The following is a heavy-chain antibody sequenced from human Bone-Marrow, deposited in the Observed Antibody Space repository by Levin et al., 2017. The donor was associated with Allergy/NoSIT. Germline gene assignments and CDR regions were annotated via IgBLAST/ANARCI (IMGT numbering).Heavy chain of an antibody. CDR1: GFTFRSYG. CDR2: IWYDGSQK. V-gene: IGHV3-33*01. Sequence: RGSLRLSCAVSGFTFRSYGFHWVRQAPGKGLEWVAVIWYDGSQKYYADSVKDRFTISRDNSNNTLYLQMNSLRVEDTAVYYCARDPNKDDSFDYWGQGTLVTVSS. D-gene: IGHD2-15*01. CDR3: ARDPNKDDSFDY. J-gene: IGHJ4*02.